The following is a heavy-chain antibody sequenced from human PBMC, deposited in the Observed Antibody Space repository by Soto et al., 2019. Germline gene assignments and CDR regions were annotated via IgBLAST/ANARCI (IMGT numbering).Heavy chain of an antibody. CDR1: GFSLTNFH. J-gene: IGHJ4*02. CDR2: IYASSGST. D-gene: IGHD1-7*01. CDR3: ARGGTPPIH. V-gene: IGHV1-46*01. Sequence: ASVKVSCKASGFSLTNFHMHWVRQAPGQGLEWMGIIYASSGSTTYAQKFQGRVTMTRDTSTSTVYMELSSLRSEDTAVYYCARGGTPPIHWGPGTLVTVSS.